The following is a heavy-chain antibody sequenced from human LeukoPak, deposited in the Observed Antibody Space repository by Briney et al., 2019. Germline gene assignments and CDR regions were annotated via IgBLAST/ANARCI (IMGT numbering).Heavy chain of an antibody. D-gene: IGHD1-26*01. CDR1: GLTFSSYG. CDR2: IRYEGSNK. Sequence: GGSQRLSCAASGLTFSSYGMHWVRQAPGKGLEWLAFIRYEGSNKYYADSVKGRFTISRDKSKKTLYLQMNSLGAEDTAVYYCAKDGPGATYRQWFDYWGQGTLVTVSS. J-gene: IGHJ4*02. V-gene: IGHV3-30*02. CDR3: AKDGPGATYRQWFDY.